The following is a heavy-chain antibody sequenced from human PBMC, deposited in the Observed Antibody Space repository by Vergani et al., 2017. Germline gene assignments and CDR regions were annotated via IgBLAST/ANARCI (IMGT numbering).Heavy chain of an antibody. V-gene: IGHV4-34*01. Sequence: QVQLQQWGAGLLKPSETLSLTCAVYGGSFSGYYWSWILQPPGKGLEWIVEINHSGSTNYNPSLKSRVTISVDTSKNQFSLKLSSVTAADTAVYYCARVHPGGSYSYYYYYMDVWGKGTTVTVSS. D-gene: IGHD1-26*01. CDR2: INHSGST. CDR1: GGSFSGYY. CDR3: ARVHPGGSYSYYYYYMDV. J-gene: IGHJ6*03.